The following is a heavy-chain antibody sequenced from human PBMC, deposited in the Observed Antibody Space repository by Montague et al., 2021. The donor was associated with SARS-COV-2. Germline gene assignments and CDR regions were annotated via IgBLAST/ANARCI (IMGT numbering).Heavy chain of an antibody. CDR3: ARRIRITVFRGVPLTTHSLES. J-gene: IGHJ4*02. CDR2: IHHSGTL. V-gene: IGHV4/OR15-8*01. Sequence: SETLSLTCTVSNASITISNWWTWVRQAPGKGLEWVGEIHHSGTLNYNPSLKSRVTISVDTSKNHFSLDLNSVTAADTALYFCARRIRITVFRGVPLTTHSLESWGQGIMVTVSS. CDR1: NASITISNW. D-gene: IGHD3-10*01.